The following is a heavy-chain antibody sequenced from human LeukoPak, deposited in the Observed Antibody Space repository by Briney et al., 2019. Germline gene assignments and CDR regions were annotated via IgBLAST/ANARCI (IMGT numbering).Heavy chain of an antibody. CDR3: ASRRGDY. CDR1: GFTLSSYW. V-gene: IGHV3-7*01. J-gene: IGHJ4*02. D-gene: IGHD3-10*01. Sequence: GGSLRLSCAASGFTLSSYWMSWVRQAPGKGLEWVANIKQDGSEKYYVDSVKGRFTISRDNAKNSLYLEMNSLRAEDTAVYYCASRRGDYWGKGTLVTVSS. CDR2: IKQDGSEK.